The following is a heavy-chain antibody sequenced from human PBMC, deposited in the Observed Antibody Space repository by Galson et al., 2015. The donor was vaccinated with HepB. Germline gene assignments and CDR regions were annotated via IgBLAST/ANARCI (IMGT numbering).Heavy chain of an antibody. V-gene: IGHV3-49*03. D-gene: IGHD1-1*01. CDR2: IRSKAYTGTT. J-gene: IGHJ5*02. Sequence: SLRLSCAASGFTFGGYAMNWFRQAPGKGLEWVGLIRSKAYTGTTEYAASVKGRFTISRDDSKSIAYLQMNSLKTEDTAVYYCTRANWNDAQPWDPWGQGTLVTVSS. CDR3: TRANWNDAQPWDP. CDR1: GFTFGGYA.